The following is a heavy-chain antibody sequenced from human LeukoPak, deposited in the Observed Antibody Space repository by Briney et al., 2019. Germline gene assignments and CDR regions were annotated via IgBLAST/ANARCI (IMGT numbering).Heavy chain of an antibody. J-gene: IGHJ6*02. CDR3: ARTAAAGRGYYYYGMDV. V-gene: IGHV3-30*03. D-gene: IGHD6-13*01. CDR1: GFTFSSYG. Sequence: GGSLRLSCAASGFTFSSYGMHWVRQAPGKGLEWVAVISYDGSKKYYADSVKGRFTISRDDSKNTLYLQMNSLRADDTAVYYCARTAAAGRGYYYYGMDVWGQGTTVTVSS. CDR2: ISYDGSKK.